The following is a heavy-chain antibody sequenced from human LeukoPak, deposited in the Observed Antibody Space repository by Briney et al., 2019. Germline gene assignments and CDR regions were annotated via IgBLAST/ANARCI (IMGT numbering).Heavy chain of an antibody. CDR3: ARVSRIWFGEFPSFDY. CDR1: GGSISSGDYY. J-gene: IGHJ4*02. CDR2: IYYSGST. Sequence: PSETLSLTCTVSGGSISSGDYYWSWVRQPPGKGLEWIGYIYYSGSTYYNPSLKSRVTISVGTSKNQFSLKLSSVTAADTAVYYCARVSRIWFGEFPSFDYWGQGTLVTVSS. V-gene: IGHV4-30-4*01. D-gene: IGHD3-10*01.